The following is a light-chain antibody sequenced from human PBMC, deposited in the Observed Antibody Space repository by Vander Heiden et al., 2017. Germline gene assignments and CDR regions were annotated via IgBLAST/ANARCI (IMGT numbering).Light chain of an antibody. J-gene: IGKJ1*01. CDR2: DAS. CDR3: QQYDNLPRT. Sequence: DIQMTQSPSSLSASVGDRVTITCQASQDISNYLNWYQQKPGKAPKLLIYDASNLETGVPSRFSGSGSGTDFTFTISSLQPEDIATYYCQQYDNLPRTFGQPTKVQIK. CDR1: QDISNY. V-gene: IGKV1-33*01.